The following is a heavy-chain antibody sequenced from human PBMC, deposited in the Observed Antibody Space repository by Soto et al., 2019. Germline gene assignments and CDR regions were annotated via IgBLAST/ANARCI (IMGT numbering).Heavy chain of an antibody. CDR3: ARHSTNKGWYYGWFGP. V-gene: IGHV4-39*01. D-gene: IGHD6-19*01. Sequence: HLQGSGPGLLKPSETLSLTCSVSGDSISSVAHYWAWVRQPPGKGLEWIGSLYYTGSTYYNPSLKRRAPISIDTSKNQFSLSLMSTTAADTAVDYCARHSTNKGWYYGWFGPWGPGTLVTVSS. CDR1: GDSISSVAHY. J-gene: IGHJ5*02. CDR2: LYYTGST.